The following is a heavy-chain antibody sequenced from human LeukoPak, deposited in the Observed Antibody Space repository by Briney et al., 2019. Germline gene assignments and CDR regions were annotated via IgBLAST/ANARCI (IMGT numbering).Heavy chain of an antibody. CDR3: VRGLYSGYKITELDP. CDR1: GYVFTSYG. CDR2: MDPQNGNT. J-gene: IGHJ5*02. V-gene: IGHV1-8*01. D-gene: IGHD5-12*01. Sequence: ASVKVSCKASGYVFTSYGINGVRQATGQGLEWMGWMDPQNGNTRSAQKFQGRVTMTRDTSMSTAYMELSSLTSDDTAVYYCVRGLYSGYKITELDPWGQGTLVTVSS.